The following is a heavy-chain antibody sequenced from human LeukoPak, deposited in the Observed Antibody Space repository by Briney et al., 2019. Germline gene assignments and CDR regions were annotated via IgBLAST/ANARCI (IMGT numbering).Heavy chain of an antibody. CDR3: AKAGGYSYGYNWFDP. D-gene: IGHD5-18*01. CDR2: ISGSGGST. V-gene: IGHV3-23*01. CDR1: GFTFSSYA. J-gene: IGHJ5*02. Sequence: GGSLRLSCAASGFTFSSYAMSWVRQAPGKGLEWVSAISGSGGSTYYADSVKGRFTISRDNSKNTLYLQMNSLRAEDTAVYYCAKAGGYSYGYNWFDPWGQGTLVTVSS.